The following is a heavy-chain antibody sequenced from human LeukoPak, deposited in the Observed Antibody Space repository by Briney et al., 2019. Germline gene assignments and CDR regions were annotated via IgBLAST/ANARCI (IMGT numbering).Heavy chain of an antibody. J-gene: IGHJ3*02. CDR2: IRYDGSNK. V-gene: IGHV3-30*02. D-gene: IGHD6-13*01. CDR3: AKEDSSSWSPNTDAFDI. Sequence: HSGGSLRLSCAASGFTFSRYGMHWVRQAPGKGLECVAFIRYDGSNKYYADSVKGRFTISRDNSKNTLYLQMNSLRAEDTAVYYCAKEDSSSWSPNTDAFDIWGQGTMVTVSS. CDR1: GFTFSRYG.